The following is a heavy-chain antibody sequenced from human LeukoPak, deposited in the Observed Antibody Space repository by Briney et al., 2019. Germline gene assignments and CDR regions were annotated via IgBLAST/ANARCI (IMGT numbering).Heavy chain of an antibody. CDR1: GYTFTSYG. CDR3: ARVSGVERQLEVVDY. V-gene: IGHV1-18*01. Sequence: ASVKVSCKASGYTFTSYGISWVRQAPGQGLEWMGWISAYNGNTNYAQKLQGRVTMTTDTSTSTAYMELRSLRSDDTAVYYCARVSGVERQLEVVDYWGQGILVTVSS. J-gene: IGHJ4*02. CDR2: ISAYNGNT. D-gene: IGHD6-13*01.